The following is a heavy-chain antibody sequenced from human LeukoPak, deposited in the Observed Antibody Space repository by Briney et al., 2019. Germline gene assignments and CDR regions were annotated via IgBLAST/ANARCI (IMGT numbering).Heavy chain of an antibody. CDR3: ARVGLPLYYYYMDV. V-gene: IGHV1-18*04. CDR2: INAYNGKT. Sequence: ASVKVSCKASGYTFTGYYMHWVRQAPGQGLEWMGWINAYNGKTNYAQKLQGRVTMTTDTSTSAAYMELRSLRSDDTAVYYCARVGLPLYYYYMDVWGKGTTVIVSS. CDR1: GYTFTGYY. J-gene: IGHJ6*03.